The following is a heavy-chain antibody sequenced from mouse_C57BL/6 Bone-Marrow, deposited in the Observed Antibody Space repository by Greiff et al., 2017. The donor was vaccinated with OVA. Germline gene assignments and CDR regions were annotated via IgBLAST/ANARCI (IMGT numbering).Heavy chain of an antibody. D-gene: IGHD2-12*01. J-gene: IGHJ1*03. CDR3: ARRIRRGDWYFDV. CDR1: GYTFTSYW. CDR2: INPSSGYT. V-gene: IGHV1-7*01. Sequence: QVQLQQPGAELVKPGASVKLSCKASGYTFTSYWMHWVKQRPGQGLEWIGYINPSSGYTKYNQKFKDKATLTADKSSSTAYMQLSSLTYEDSAVYYCARRIRRGDWYFDVWGTGTTVTVSS.